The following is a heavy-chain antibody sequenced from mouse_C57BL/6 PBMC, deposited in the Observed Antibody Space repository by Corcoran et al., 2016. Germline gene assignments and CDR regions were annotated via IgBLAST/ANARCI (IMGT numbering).Heavy chain of an antibody. D-gene: IGHD2-3*01. CDR3: ASWELDGYSTRPYAMDY. CDR1: GYTFTDYY. CDR2: INPYNGGT. J-gene: IGHJ4*01. V-gene: IGHV1-19*01. Sequence: EVQLQQSGPVLVKPGASVKMSCKASGYTFTDYYMNWVKQSHGKSLEWIGVINPYNGGTSYNQKFKGKATLTVDKSSSTAYMELNSLTSEDSAVYYCASWELDGYSTRPYAMDYWGQGTSVTVSS.